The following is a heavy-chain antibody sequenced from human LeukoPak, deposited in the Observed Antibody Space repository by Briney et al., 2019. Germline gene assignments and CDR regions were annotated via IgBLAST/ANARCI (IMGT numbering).Heavy chain of an antibody. D-gene: IGHD5-18*01. CDR2: ISYDGSNK. V-gene: IGHV3-30*04. Sequence: GGSLRLSCAASGFTFSTYALHWVRRAPGKGLEWVALISYDGSNKYYADSVKGRFTISRDNSKNTVYLQMNSLRAEDTAVYYCAKDPGFKSYGYFFGYWGQGTLVTVSS. CDR1: GFTFSTYA. CDR3: AKDPGFKSYGYFFGY. J-gene: IGHJ4*02.